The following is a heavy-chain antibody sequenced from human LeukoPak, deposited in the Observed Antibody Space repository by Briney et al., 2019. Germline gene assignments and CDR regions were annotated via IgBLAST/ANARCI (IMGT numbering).Heavy chain of an antibody. CDR1: GGSIRTYY. J-gene: IGHJ4*02. D-gene: IGHD6-6*01. CDR3: AREGSMTARPFVSTDY. V-gene: IGHV4-4*07. Sequence: SDTLSLTCTVSGGSIRTYYWSWIRQPAAKALEWIGRIHTSGSTDYNPSLESRVSMSVDTSKNQFSLKLRSVTAADTAVYYCAREGSMTARPFVSTDYWGQGTLVTVSS. CDR2: IHTSGST.